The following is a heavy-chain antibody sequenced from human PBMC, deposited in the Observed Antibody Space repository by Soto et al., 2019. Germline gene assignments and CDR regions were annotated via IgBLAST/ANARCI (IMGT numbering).Heavy chain of an antibody. Sequence: QVQLVESGGGVVQPGRSLRLSCVVSGFTFSSYAMHWVRRAPGKGLEWVSLISYDGSNKYYADSVKGRFTISRDNSKNTLYLQMNSLRAEDTAVYYCARDNLGSGSYVGDYWVQGTLVTVSS. CDR1: GFTFSSYA. D-gene: IGHD3-10*01. J-gene: IGHJ4*02. CDR3: ARDNLGSGSYVGDY. V-gene: IGHV3-30*04. CDR2: ISYDGSNK.